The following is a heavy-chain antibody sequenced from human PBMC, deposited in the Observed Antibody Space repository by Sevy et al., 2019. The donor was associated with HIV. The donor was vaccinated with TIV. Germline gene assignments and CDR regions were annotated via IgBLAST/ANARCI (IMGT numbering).Heavy chain of an antibody. J-gene: IGHJ6*02. CDR1: GFTFSSYA. V-gene: IGHV3-23*01. D-gene: IGHD2-15*01. CDR2: ISGSGGST. CDR3: AKERVVADLSYGMDV. Sequence: GGSLRLSCAASGFTFSSYAMSWVRQAPGKGLEWVSAISGSGGSTYYADSVKGRFTISRDKSKNTLYLKMNSLRAEDTAVYYCAKERVVADLSYGMDVWGQGTTVTVSS.